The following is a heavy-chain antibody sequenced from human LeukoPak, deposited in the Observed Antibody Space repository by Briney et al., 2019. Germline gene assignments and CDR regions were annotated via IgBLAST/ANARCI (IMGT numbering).Heavy chain of an antibody. V-gene: IGHV1-69*05. CDR3: ARAYVPYYGSGSYYQRLDY. CDR2: IIPIFGTA. D-gene: IGHD3-10*01. J-gene: IGHJ4*02. Sequence: ASVKVSCKASGGTFSSYAISWVRQAPGQGLEWMGGIIPIFGTANYAQKFQGRVTITTDESTSTAYMELSSLRSEDTAVYYCARAYVPYYGSGSYYQRLDYWGQGTLVTVSS. CDR1: GGTFSSYA.